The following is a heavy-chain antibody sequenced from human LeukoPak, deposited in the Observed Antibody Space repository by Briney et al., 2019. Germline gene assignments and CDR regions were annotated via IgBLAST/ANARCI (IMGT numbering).Heavy chain of an antibody. V-gene: IGHV3-48*03. CDR2: ISSSGSTI. CDR3: ARASVATIIPDY. D-gene: IGHD5-24*01. J-gene: IGHJ4*02. Sequence: GGSLRLSCAASGFTFSSYEMNWVRQAPGKGLEWVSYISSSGSTIYYADSVKGRFTISRDNAKNSLYLQMNSLRAEDTAVYYCARASVATIIPDYWGQGTLVTVPS. CDR1: GFTFSSYE.